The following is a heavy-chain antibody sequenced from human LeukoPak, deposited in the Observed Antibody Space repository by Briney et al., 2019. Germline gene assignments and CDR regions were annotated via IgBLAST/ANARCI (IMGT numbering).Heavy chain of an antibody. J-gene: IGHJ3*02. CDR3: AKGPVVTFDI. D-gene: IGHD2-15*01. V-gene: IGHV3-30*02. CDR1: GFRFSSYG. Sequence: AGGSLRLSCAASGFRFSSYGMHWVRQAPGMGLVGGAFIRDDGGNLHHADSVKGRFTISRDNSKTTLDLKMNSLRAEDTAVYYCAKGPVVTFDIWGQGTMVTVSS. CDR2: IRDDGGNL.